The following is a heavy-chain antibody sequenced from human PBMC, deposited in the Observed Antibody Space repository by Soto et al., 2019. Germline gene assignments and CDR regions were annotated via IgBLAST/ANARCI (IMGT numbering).Heavy chain of an antibody. D-gene: IGHD3-3*01. CDR1: GFTFDSDA. CDR2: IRGSADGT. Sequence: EVKLLESGGSLAQPGGSLRLSCVGSGFTFDSDAISWVRQAPGERLQWIATIRGSADGTDYAHSVRGRFTISRDNAKKTVHLQMDSLRVEDTAVYFCAKDTVGGYSFWSGYYSDVLDVWGQGTLVTVS. CDR3: AKDTVGGYSFWSGYYSDVLDV. J-gene: IGHJ3*01. V-gene: IGHV3-23*01.